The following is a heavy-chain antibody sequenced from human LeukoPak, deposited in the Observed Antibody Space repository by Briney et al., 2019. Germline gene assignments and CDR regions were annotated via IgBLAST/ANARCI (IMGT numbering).Heavy chain of an antibody. CDR3: AGDWSGYSH. Sequence: GGSLRLSCAASGFTFRNYAMHWVRQAPGKGLEWVIIISYDGSNKYYADSVKGRFTISRDNAKNSLYLQMNSLRAEDTAVYYCAGDWSGYSHWGQGTLVTVSS. CDR2: ISYDGSNK. D-gene: IGHD3-3*01. CDR1: GFTFRNYA. J-gene: IGHJ4*02. V-gene: IGHV3-30-3*01.